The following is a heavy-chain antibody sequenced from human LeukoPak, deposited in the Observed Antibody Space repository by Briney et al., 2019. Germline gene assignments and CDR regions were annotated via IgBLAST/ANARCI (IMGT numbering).Heavy chain of an antibody. CDR3: ARRYCSSTSCYADY. V-gene: IGHV5-51*01. D-gene: IGHD2-2*01. Sequence: GESLQISCKGSGYSFTSYWIGWVRQMPGKGLEWMGIIYPGDSDTRYSPSFQGQVTISADKSISTAYPQWSSLKASDTAMYYCARRYCSSTSCYADYWGQGTLVTVSS. CDR2: IYPGDSDT. CDR1: GYSFTSYW. J-gene: IGHJ4*02.